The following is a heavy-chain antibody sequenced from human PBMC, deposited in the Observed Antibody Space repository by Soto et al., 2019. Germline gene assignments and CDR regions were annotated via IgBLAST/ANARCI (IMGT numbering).Heavy chain of an antibody. CDR3: AKGDDVVPKTSSAFDL. D-gene: IGHD2-2*01. Sequence: SVTCGVSGSGGANNTAAGNWIRPSPSRGLEWLGRTYFRSKWYNDYAVSVKSRIIINPDTSNNQFSLQLNSVTPEDTAVYFFAKGDDVVPKTSSAFDLWGHGTTVPV. V-gene: IGHV6-1*01. J-gene: IGHJ6*02. CDR1: GSGGANNTAA. CDR2: TYFRSKWYN.